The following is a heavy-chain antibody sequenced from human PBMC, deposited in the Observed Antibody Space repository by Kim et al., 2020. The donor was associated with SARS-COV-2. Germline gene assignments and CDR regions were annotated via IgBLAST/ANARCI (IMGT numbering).Heavy chain of an antibody. CDR2: GNT. J-gene: IGHJ4*02. V-gene: IGHV3-53*01. CDR3: ARGFGNLPY. D-gene: IGHD3-10*01. Sequence: GNTYFADSVKGRFAISRDNSKNTLYLQMNSLRADDTAVYYCARGFGNLPYWGQGTLVTVSS.